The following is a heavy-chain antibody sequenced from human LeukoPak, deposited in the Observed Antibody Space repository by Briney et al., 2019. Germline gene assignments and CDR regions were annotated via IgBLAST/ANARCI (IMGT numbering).Heavy chain of an antibody. CDR1: GGSISSYY. D-gene: IGHD2-15*01. V-gene: IGHV4-59*12. CDR2: IYYSGST. J-gene: IGHJ3*02. Sequence: SETLSLTCTVSGGSISSYYWSWIRQPPGKGLEWIGYIYYSGSTNYNPSLKSRVTISVDTSKNQFSLKLSSVTAADTAVYYCARDTGYCSGGSCYSRAFDIWGQGTMVTVSS. CDR3: ARDTGYCSGGSCYSRAFDI.